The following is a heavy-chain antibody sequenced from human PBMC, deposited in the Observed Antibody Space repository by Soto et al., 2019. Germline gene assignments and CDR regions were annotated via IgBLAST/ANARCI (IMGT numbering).Heavy chain of an antibody. CDR3: ARYYDTSGYRRPFDY. J-gene: IGHJ4*02. Sequence: QVQLVQSGAEVKKPGASVKVSCKASGYTFTSYDINWVRQTPGQGLEWMGWISAYSGNTNYAQKFQGRVTMTTDTTTTTAYRGLRSLRSDDTAGYYCARYYDTSGYRRPFDYWGQGTLVTVSS. CDR2: ISAYSGNT. V-gene: IGHV1-18*01. D-gene: IGHD3-22*01. CDR1: GYTFTSYD.